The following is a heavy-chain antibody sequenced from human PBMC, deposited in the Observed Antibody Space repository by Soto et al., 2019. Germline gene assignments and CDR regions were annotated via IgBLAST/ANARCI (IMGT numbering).Heavy chain of an antibody. CDR3: ATSYDSGFDP. Sequence: QLQLVQSGGEVKKPGASVRVSCEAYGYPFSKYGISWIRLAPGQGLEWMGWIKPDNGNTDYAQKFQGRVTMTTDTSSNTAYMELRSLRSDDTAVYYCATSYDSGFDPWGQGTLVSVSS. D-gene: IGHD5-12*01. J-gene: IGHJ5*02. CDR1: GYPFSKYG. V-gene: IGHV1-18*04. CDR2: IKPDNGNT.